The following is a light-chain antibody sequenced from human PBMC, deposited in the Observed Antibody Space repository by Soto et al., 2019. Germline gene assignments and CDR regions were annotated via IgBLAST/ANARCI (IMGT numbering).Light chain of an antibody. CDR3: QQYNSYSWT. J-gene: IGKJ1*01. V-gene: IGKV1-5*01. Sequence: DIQMSQSPSTMSASVGDTVTITCRASERISGWLAWHQQKQGKAPNHLLYDVAALKRGVPSRFSGSRSGTEVTLTIISLQPDDFATYYCQQYNSYSWTFGQGTKVDIK. CDR2: DVA. CDR1: ERISGW.